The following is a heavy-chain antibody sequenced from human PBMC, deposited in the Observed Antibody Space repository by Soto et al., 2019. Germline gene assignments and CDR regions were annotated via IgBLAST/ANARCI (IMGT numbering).Heavy chain of an antibody. CDR1: GFDFRNYA. V-gene: IGHV3-30-3*01. Sequence: QVQLVESGGGVTQPGRSLRLSCVASGFDFRNYAMHWVRQSPGKGPEWVAITSDDGDIQYYADSVKGRFTISRDNSKNTLFLQRTSLRTEDAAVYFCARAVDTAMDPLDYWGQGTQVTVSS. D-gene: IGHD5-18*01. J-gene: IGHJ4*02. CDR3: ARAVDTAMDPLDY. CDR2: TSDDGDIQ.